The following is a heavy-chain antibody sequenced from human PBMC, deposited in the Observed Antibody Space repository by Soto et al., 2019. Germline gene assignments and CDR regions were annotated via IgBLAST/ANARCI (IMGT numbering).Heavy chain of an antibody. CDR3: ARDVVVVAADGWANWFDP. D-gene: IGHD2-15*01. V-gene: IGHV1-18*01. J-gene: IGHJ5*02. CDR1: GYTFTSYG. Sequence: QVPLVQSGAEVKKPGASVKVSCKASGYTFTSYGISWVRQAPGQGLEWMGWISAYNGNTNYAQKLQGRVTMTTDTSTSTAYMELRSLRSDDTAVYYCARDVVVVAADGWANWFDPWGQGTLVTVSS. CDR2: ISAYNGNT.